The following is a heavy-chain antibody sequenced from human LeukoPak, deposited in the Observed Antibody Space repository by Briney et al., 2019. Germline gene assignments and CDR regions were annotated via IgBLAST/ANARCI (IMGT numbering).Heavy chain of an antibody. D-gene: IGHD2-15*01. V-gene: IGHV4-59*08. Sequence: SETLSLTCTVSGGSISSYYWSWIRQPPGKGLEWIGYIYYSGSTNYNPSLKSRVTISVDTSKNQFSLKLSSVTVADTAVYYCARQARNYCSGGSCYRMVSFDYWGQGTLVTVSS. J-gene: IGHJ4*02. CDR1: GGSISSYY. CDR2: IYYSGST. CDR3: ARQARNYCSGGSCYRMVSFDY.